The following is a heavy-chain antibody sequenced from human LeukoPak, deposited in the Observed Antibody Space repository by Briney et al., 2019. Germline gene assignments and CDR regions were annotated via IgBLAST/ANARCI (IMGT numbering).Heavy chain of an antibody. CDR1: GFTFSSYS. CDR2: ISSSSSTI. D-gene: IGHD1-7*01. Sequence: GRSLRLSCAASGFTFSSYSMNWVRQAPGKGLEWVSYISSSSSTIYYADSVKGRFTISRDNAKNSLYLQMNSLRDEDTAVYYCARASLGKSGTTRLGGDYWGQGTLVTVSS. CDR3: ARASLGKSGTTRLGGDY. V-gene: IGHV3-48*02. J-gene: IGHJ4*02.